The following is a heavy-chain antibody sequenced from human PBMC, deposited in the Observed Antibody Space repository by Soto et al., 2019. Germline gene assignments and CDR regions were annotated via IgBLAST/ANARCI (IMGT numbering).Heavy chain of an antibody. V-gene: IGHV4-31*03. J-gene: IGHJ4*02. CDR2: IYPSGSS. Sequence: ASETLSLTCTVSGGSISRGGHYWNWIRQRPGKGLEWIGYIYPSGSSYYKPSLRNRVSISVDTSKNQVSLQLTSMTAADTAVYYCARSLTQAAFDSWGQGALVTGS. CDR1: GGSISRGGHY. D-gene: IGHD6-25*01. CDR3: ARSLTQAAFDS.